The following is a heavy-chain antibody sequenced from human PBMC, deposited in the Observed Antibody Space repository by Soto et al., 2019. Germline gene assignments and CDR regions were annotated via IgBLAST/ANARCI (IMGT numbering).Heavy chain of an antibody. V-gene: IGHV4-39*01. J-gene: IGHJ4*02. CDR3: ARGFDILTFGFCLDY. D-gene: IGHD3-9*01. CDR1: GGSMSSSSYY. CDR2: MYFSGFYSGST. Sequence: SETLSLTCTVSGGSMSSSSYYWGWIRQPPGKGLEWIANMYFSGFYSGSTSYNPSLKSRVTISVDTSKNQFSLQVSSVTAADTAVYYCARGFDILTFGFCLDYWGQGTLVPVSS.